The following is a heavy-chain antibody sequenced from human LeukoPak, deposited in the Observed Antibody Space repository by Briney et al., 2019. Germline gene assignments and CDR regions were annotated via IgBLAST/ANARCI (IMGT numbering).Heavy chain of an antibody. D-gene: IGHD6-13*01. Sequence: GGSLRLSCAASGFTFDDYAMHWVRQAPGKGLEWVSGISWNSGSIGYADSVKGRFTISRDNAKNSLYLQMNSLRAEDMALYYCAKEAAAAAQDAFDIWGQGTMVTVSS. CDR3: AKEAAAAAQDAFDI. J-gene: IGHJ3*02. CDR2: ISWNSGSI. V-gene: IGHV3-9*03. CDR1: GFTFDDYA.